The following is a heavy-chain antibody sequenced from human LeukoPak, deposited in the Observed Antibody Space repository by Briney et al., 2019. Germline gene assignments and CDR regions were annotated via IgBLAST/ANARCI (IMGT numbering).Heavy chain of an antibody. V-gene: IGHV3-7*01. CDR1: GFNFGVYW. Sequence: GGSLRLSCAASGFNFGVYWVSWVRQAPGKGLGWVATMSQDGHYVYYVDSVKGRFYISRDNARNSLYLQMDSLRAEDTAVYYCAREYYSSFDFWGQGALVTVSS. CDR2: MSQDGHYV. J-gene: IGHJ4*02. D-gene: IGHD2-21*01. CDR3: AREYYSSFDF.